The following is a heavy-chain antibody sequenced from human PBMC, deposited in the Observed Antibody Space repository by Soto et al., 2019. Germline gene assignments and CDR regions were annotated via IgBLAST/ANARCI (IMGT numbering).Heavy chain of an antibody. CDR1: GFTFSSYA. Sequence: GGSLRLSCAASGFTFSSYAMSWVRQAPGKXLEWVSAISGSGGSTYYADSVKGRFTISRDNSKNTLYLQMNSLRAEDTAVYYCAKGPTYYYDSSGYGRYFQHWGQGTLVTVSS. V-gene: IGHV3-23*01. J-gene: IGHJ1*01. D-gene: IGHD3-22*01. CDR3: AKGPTYYYDSSGYGRYFQH. CDR2: ISGSGGST.